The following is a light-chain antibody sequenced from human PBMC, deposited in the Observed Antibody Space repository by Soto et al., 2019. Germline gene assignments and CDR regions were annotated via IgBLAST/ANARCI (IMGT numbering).Light chain of an antibody. CDR3: QQYAVSPWT. J-gene: IGKJ1*01. CDR1: QSISSNY. CDR2: GAS. Sequence: EIVLTQTPGTLSLSPGERATLSCRASQSISSNYLAWYQQKPGQAPRLLIYGASNRATGIPDRFSGSESGTDFTLTIRRLEPEDFAVYFCQQYAVSPWTFGQGNKLEIK. V-gene: IGKV3-20*01.